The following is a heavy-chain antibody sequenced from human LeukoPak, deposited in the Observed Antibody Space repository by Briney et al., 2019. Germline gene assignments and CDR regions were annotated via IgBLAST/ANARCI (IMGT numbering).Heavy chain of an antibody. V-gene: IGHV3-23*01. CDR3: ANSLMVRGVIIATYY. CDR2: IRGNGITT. CDR1: GFTFSHHG. J-gene: IGHJ4*02. D-gene: IGHD3-10*01. Sequence: GGTLRLSCAASGFTFSHHGMNWVRQAPGPGLEWVSGIRGNGITTYYADSVTGRFTISRDNSKNTLYLQMNSLRAEDTAVYYCANSLMVRGVIIATYYWGQGTLVTVSS.